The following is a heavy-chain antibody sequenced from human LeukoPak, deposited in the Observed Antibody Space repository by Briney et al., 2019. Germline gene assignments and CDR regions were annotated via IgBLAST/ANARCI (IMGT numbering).Heavy chain of an antibody. CDR2: IYYSGST. V-gene: IGHV4-39*01. CDR3: ATLTGSHPAY. J-gene: IGHJ4*02. D-gene: IGHD1-26*01. Sequence: SETLSLTCTVSGGSIDRSTYYCGWIRQPPGKGLEWIGSIYYSGSTYYNPSLRSRFTISVDTSKNQFSLKLNSVTAGDTAVYYCATLTGSHPAYWGQGTLVTVSS. CDR1: GGSIDRSTYY.